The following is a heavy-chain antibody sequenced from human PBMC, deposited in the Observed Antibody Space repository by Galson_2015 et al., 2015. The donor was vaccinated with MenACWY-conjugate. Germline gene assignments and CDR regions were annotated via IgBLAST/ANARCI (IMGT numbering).Heavy chain of an antibody. V-gene: IGHV3-48*02. Sequence: SLRLSCAASGFTFSTYRMNWVRQAPGKGLEWVSYISSSSSTIYYADSVKGRFTISRDNAKNSLYLQMNTLRDEDTAVYYCARVPGYSDVYSDWWGKGSRVTVSS. CDR2: ISSSSSTI. CDR1: GFTFSTYR. CDR3: ARVPGYSDVYSDW. D-gene: IGHD5-18*01. J-gene: IGHJ4*02.